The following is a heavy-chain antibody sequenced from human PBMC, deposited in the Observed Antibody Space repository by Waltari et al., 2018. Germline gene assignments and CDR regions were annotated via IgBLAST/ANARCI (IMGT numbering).Heavy chain of an antibody. D-gene: IGHD4-17*01. CDR1: GFTFSNAW. CDR2: IKSKTDGGTT. J-gene: IGHJ6*02. V-gene: IGHV3-15*01. Sequence: EVQLVESGGGLVKPGGSLRLSCAASGFTFSNAWMSWVRQAPGKGLEWVGRIKSKTDGGTTDYAAPVKGRFTISRDDSKNTLYLQMNSLKTEDTAVYYCTTDDYGDVGMDVWGQGTTVTVSS. CDR3: TTDDYGDVGMDV.